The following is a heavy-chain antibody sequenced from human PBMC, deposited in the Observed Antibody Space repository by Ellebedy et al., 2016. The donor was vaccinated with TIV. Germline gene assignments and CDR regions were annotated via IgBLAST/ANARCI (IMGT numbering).Heavy chain of an antibody. J-gene: IGHJ4*02. CDR2: VFYDGTNE. D-gene: IGHD3-16*02. V-gene: IGHV3-30-3*01. CDR1: GFTFSLYT. Sequence: GESLKISXAASGFTFSLYTLHWVRQAPGKGLEWVAVVFYDGTNEYYADSVRGRFTISRDNARNTLYLQMDSLRDEDTAVYYCARDSGSYPFDYWGLGALVTVSS. CDR3: ARDSGSYPFDY.